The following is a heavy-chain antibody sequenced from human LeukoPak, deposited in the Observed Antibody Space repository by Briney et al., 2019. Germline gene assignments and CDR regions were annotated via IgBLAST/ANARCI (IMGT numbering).Heavy chain of an antibody. Sequence: PGGSLRLSCAASGFTFRSYWMSWVRQAPGKGLEWVANIKQDGSEKYYVDSVKGRFTISRDNAKNSLYLQMNSLRAEDTAVYYCARSAYYYYYMDVWGKGTTVTDSS. V-gene: IGHV3-7*01. CDR2: IKQDGSEK. CDR1: GFTFRSYW. J-gene: IGHJ6*03. CDR3: ARSAYYYYYMDV.